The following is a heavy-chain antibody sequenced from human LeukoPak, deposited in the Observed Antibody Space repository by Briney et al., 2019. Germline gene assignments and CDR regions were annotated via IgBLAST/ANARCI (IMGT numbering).Heavy chain of an antibody. J-gene: IGHJ4*02. CDR3: ARDHSSRGGGFDY. V-gene: IGHV4-39*07. CDR2: IYYSGST. Sequence: SETLSLTCTVSGGPISSSSYYWGWIRQPPGKGLEWIGSIYYSGSTYYNPSLKSRVTISVDTSKNQFSLKLSSVTAADTAVYYCARDHSSRGGGFDYWGQGTLVTVSS. CDR1: GGPISSSSYY. D-gene: IGHD6-13*01.